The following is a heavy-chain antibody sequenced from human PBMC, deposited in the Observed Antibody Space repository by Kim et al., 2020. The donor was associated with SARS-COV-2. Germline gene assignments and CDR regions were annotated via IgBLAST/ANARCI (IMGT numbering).Heavy chain of an antibody. CDR2: MSYSGRT. J-gene: IGHJ4*02. CDR3: ARDGKSSSPH. Sequence: SETLSLTCTVSGDSVSSDSYYWSWIRQPPGKGLEWIGYMSYSGRTNYNPSLKSRVTISVDTSKNQFSLKLSSVTAADTAVYYCARDGKSSSPHWGQGTQVTVSS. V-gene: IGHV4-61*01. CDR1: GDSVSSDSYY. D-gene: IGHD6-13*01.